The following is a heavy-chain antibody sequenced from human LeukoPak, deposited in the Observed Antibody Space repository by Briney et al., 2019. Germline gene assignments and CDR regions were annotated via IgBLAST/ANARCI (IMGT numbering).Heavy chain of an antibody. Sequence: GGSLRLSCAASGFTFSSYSMNWVRQAPGKGLEWVSSISSSSSYIYYADSVKGRFTISRDNSKNTLYLQMNSLRVEDTAVYYCTRGAAVPVHFKERVKYYMGVWGKGTTVTVSS. V-gene: IGHV3-21*01. J-gene: IGHJ6*03. CDR1: GFTFSSYS. CDR3: TRGAAVPVHFKERVKYYMGV. D-gene: IGHD2-2*01. CDR2: ISSSSSYI.